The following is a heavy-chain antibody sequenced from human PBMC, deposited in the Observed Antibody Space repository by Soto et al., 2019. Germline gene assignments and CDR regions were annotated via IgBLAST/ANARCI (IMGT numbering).Heavy chain of an antibody. D-gene: IGHD3-10*01. CDR2: IYYSGST. CDR1: GGSISSRSYY. V-gene: IGHV4-39*01. J-gene: IGHJ4*02. Sequence: SETLSLTCTVSGGSISSRSYYWGWIRQPPGKGLEWIGSIYYSGSTYYNPSLKSRVTISVDTSKNQFSLKLSSVTAADTAVYYCARVLGHFYGSAIGGYFDYWGQGTLVTVSS. CDR3: ARVLGHFYGSAIGGYFDY.